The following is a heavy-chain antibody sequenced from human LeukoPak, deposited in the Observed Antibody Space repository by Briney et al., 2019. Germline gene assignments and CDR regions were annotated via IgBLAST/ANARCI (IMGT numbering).Heavy chain of an antibody. CDR2: IYHSGST. D-gene: IGHD6-19*01. Sequence: SQTLSLTCAVSGGSISSGGYYWSWIRQPPGKGLEWIGYIYHSGSTYYNPSLKSRVTISVDRSKNQFSLKLSSVTAADTAVYYCARGAVAGLDYWGQGTLVTVSS. V-gene: IGHV4-30-2*01. CDR3: ARGAVAGLDY. J-gene: IGHJ4*02. CDR1: GGSISSGGYY.